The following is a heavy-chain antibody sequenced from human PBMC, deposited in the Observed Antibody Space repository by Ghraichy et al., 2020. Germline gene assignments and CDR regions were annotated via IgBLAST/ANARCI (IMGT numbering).Heavy chain of an antibody. CDR1: GGSISSYY. V-gene: IGHV4-59*01. D-gene: IGHD2-8*01. J-gene: IGHJ6*02. CDR3: ASVALSYCTNGVCRRSGGMDV. CDR2: IYYSGST. Sequence: SETLSLTCTVSGGSISSYYWSWIRQPPGKGLEWIGYIYYSGSTNYNPSLKSRVTISVDTSKNQFSLKLSSVTAADTAVYYCASVALSYCTNGVCRRSGGMDVWGQGTTVTVSS.